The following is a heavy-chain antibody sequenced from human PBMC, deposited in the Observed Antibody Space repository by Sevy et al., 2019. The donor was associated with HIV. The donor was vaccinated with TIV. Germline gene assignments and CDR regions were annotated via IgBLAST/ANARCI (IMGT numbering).Heavy chain of an antibody. D-gene: IGHD2-21*01. CDR1: GFTFSSYA. Sequence: GGSLRLSCAASGFTFSSYAMSWVRQAPGKGLEWVSAISGRGGSTYYADSVKGRFTISRDNSKNTLYLQMNSLRAEDTAVYYCAKVPTTTHIVVVAYFDSWGQGTLVTVSS. V-gene: IGHV3-23*01. CDR3: AKVPTTTHIVVVAYFDS. J-gene: IGHJ4*02. CDR2: ISGRGGST.